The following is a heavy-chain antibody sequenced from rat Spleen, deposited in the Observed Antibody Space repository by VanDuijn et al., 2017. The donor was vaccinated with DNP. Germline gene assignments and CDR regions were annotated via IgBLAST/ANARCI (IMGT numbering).Heavy chain of an antibody. D-gene: IGHD1-4*01. CDR1: GFSLTSYG. V-gene: IGHV2S12*01. J-gene: IGHJ1*01. Sequence: QVQLRESGPGLVQPSQTLSLACTVSGFSLTSYGVSWVRQPPGKGLEWIAAISSGGSTYYNSALKSRRSISRDTSKSQVFLKMNSLQTEDTAIYFCTRGPGYNHYWYFDFWGPGTMVTVSS. CDR2: ISSGGST. CDR3: TRGPGYNHYWYFDF.